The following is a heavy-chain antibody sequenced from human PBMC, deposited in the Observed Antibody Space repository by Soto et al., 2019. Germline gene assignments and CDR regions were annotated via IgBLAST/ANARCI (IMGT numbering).Heavy chain of an antibody. V-gene: IGHV1-69*12. CDR2: IIPVFGTP. J-gene: IGHJ6*02. D-gene: IGHD3-22*01. CDR1: GVSLSNYG. CDR3: ARGDATKIVVTTYYAMDV. Sequence: QVQLVQSGAEVKKPGSSVKVSCKASGVSLSNYGISWVRQAPGQGLEWMGAIIPVFGTPNYAQKFQDRVTITADESTTTVYMEVRSLTSEATAVYYCARGDATKIVVTTYYAMDVWGQGTTVTVSS.